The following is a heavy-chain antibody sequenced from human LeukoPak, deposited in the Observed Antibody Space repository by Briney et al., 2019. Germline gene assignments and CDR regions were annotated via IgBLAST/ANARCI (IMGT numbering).Heavy chain of an antibody. V-gene: IGHV3-23*01. J-gene: IGHJ5*02. Sequence: GGSLRLSCAASGFTFSSYAMSWVRQAPGKGLEWVSAISGSGGSTYYADSVKGRFTISRDNAKNSLYLQMNSLRAEDTAVYYCTRGIASGIDFFDPWGQGTLVTVSS. CDR1: GFTFSSYA. CDR2: ISGSGGST. D-gene: IGHD6-13*01. CDR3: TRGIASGIDFFDP.